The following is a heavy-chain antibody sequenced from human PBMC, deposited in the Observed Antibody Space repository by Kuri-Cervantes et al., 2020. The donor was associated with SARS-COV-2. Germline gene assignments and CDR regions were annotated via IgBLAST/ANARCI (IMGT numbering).Heavy chain of an antibody. J-gene: IGHJ4*02. CDR3: ARGVGGGETFDF. Sequence: SETLSLTCAVYGGSVSGYYWSWIRQPPGKGLEWIGEIHHAVGTFHTPSLRSRATIFLDTSKNQFSLKLRSVTAADTAMYYCARGVGGGETFDFWGQGTLVTVSS. D-gene: IGHD3-16*01. CDR2: IHHAVGT. CDR1: GGSVSGYY. V-gene: IGHV4-34*04.